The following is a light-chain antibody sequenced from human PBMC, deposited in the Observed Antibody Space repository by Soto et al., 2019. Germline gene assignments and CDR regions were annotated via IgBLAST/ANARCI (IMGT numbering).Light chain of an antibody. Sequence: IVLRQSPGNLSLSPGERATLSCRASQTLSSSYLVWYQQKPGQAPRLLIYGASSRATGIPDRFSGSGSGTDFTLTISRLEPEDCAVYYCQQYAGSRRTFGGGTKVDNK. CDR3: QQYAGSRRT. V-gene: IGKV3-20*01. CDR1: QTLSSSY. CDR2: GAS. J-gene: IGKJ4*01.